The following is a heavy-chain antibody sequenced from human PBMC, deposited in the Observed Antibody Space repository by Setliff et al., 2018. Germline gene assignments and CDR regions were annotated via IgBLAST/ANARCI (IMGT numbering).Heavy chain of an antibody. D-gene: IGHD1-26*01. CDR2: LHTSGTT. CDR3: ARDNTIVGATDY. V-gene: IGHV4-61*02. J-gene: IGHJ4*02. Sequence: PSETLSLTCSVSGGTITSRSYYWSWIRQPAGEGLEWIGRLHTSGTTDYNPSLKGRVTISADTSTNHFSLKLTSVTAADTAVYYCARDNTIVGATDYWGQGALVTVSS. CDR1: GGTITSRSYY.